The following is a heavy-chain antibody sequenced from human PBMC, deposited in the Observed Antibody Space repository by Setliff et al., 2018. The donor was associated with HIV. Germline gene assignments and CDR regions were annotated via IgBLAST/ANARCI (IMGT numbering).Heavy chain of an antibody. Sequence: RASVKVSCKASGGSLRSLSINWVRQAPGQGLEWMAGTIPKFGTSNYAHKFQGRMTITADESTSTAYMELTGLRSEDTAVYYCANLRGEEAGNFYYFYFGLDVWGQGTTVTVSS. V-gene: IGHV1-69*13. CDR3: ANLRGEEAGNFYYFYFGLDV. CDR1: GGSLRSLS. J-gene: IGHJ6*02. D-gene: IGHD2-21*02. CDR2: TIPKFGTS.